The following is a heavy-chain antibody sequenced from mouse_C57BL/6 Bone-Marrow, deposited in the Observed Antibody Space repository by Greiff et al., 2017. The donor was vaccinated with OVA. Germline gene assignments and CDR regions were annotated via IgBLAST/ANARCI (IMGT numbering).Heavy chain of an antibody. Sequence: QVHVKQSGAELVKPGASVKMSCKASGYTFTTYPIEWMKQNHGKSLEWIGNFHPYNDDTKYNEKFKGKATLTVEKSSSTVYLELSRLTSDDSAVYYSAIFPIYYDYGRALDYWGQGTTLTVSS. D-gene: IGHD2-4*01. V-gene: IGHV1-47*01. CDR1: GYTFTTYP. CDR3: AIFPIYYDYGRALDY. CDR2: FHPYNDDT. J-gene: IGHJ2*01.